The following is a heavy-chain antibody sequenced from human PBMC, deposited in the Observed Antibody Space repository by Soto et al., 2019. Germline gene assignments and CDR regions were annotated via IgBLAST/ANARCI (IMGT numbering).Heavy chain of an antibody. CDR3: ARDEVCSGGSCYSEFAADY. CDR1: GGTFSSYT. V-gene: IGHV1-69*04. CDR2: IIPILGIA. J-gene: IGHJ4*02. D-gene: IGHD2-15*01. Sequence: GASVTVSCKASGGTFSSYTISWVRQAPGQGLEWMGRIIPILGIANYAQKFQGRVTITADKSTSTAYMELSSLRSEDTAVYYCARDEVCSGGSCYSEFAADYWGQGTLVTVSS.